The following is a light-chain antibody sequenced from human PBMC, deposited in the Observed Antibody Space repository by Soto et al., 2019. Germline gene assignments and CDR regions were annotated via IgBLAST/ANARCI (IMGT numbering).Light chain of an antibody. J-gene: IGKJ1*01. CDR3: QQSYSTTWT. Sequence: IQLTQSPSSLSASVGDRVAITCRTSQSINNYLNWYQQKPGKAPKVLIYDATRLQSGVPSRFSGSGSETDFTLTISSLQPEDFATYSCQQSYSTTWTFGQGTKGDIK. CDR1: QSINNY. CDR2: DAT. V-gene: IGKV1-39*01.